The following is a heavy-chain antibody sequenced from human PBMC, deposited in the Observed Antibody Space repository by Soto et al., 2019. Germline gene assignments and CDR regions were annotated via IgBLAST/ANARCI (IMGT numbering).Heavy chain of an antibody. V-gene: IGHV3-23*01. Sequence: PXGSLRLSCEASGFTFNTEGMSWIRQAPGKGLEWVSAISGSGDRTNYAASVKGRFAISRDNSMNMLSLQMNSLRAEDTAVYYCAKAFGYSSTWYARNWFDPWGQGSLVTVSS. CDR3: AKAFGYSSTWYARNWFDP. J-gene: IGHJ5*02. CDR2: ISGSGDRT. D-gene: IGHD6-13*01. CDR1: GFTFNTEG.